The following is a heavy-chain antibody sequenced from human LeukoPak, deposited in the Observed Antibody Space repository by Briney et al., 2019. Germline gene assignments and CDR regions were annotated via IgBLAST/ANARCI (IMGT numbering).Heavy chain of an antibody. J-gene: IGHJ4*02. CDR2: INPSGGST. Sequence: GASVKVSCKVSGYTLTELSMHWVRQAPGQGLEWMGIINPSGGSTSYPQKFQGRVTMTRDTSTSTVYMELSSLRSEDTAVYYCARVTRTMVHDWGQGTLVTVSS. CDR1: GYTLTELS. CDR3: ARVTRTMVHD. D-gene: IGHD3-10*01. V-gene: IGHV1-46*01.